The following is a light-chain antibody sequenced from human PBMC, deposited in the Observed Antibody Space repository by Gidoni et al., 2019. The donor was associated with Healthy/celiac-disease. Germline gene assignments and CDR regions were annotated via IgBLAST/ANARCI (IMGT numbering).Light chain of an antibody. CDR2: GAS. CDR1: QSVSSSY. Sequence: EIVLTQSPGTLSLAQGERATLSCRASQSVSSSYLAWYKQKPGQAPRLLIYGASSRANGIPDRFSGSWSGTDFTLTISRLEPEDFAVYYCQQYGSSPPETFGQVTKVEIK. CDR3: QQYGSSPPET. J-gene: IGKJ1*01. V-gene: IGKV3-20*01.